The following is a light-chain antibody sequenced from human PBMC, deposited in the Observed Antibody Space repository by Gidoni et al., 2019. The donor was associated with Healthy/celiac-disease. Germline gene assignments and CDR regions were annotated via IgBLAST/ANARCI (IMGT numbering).Light chain of an antibody. V-gene: IGLV2-23*01. CDR3: CSYAGSSFYV. J-gene: IGLJ1*01. Sequence: QSALTQPASVSGSPGQSITISCTGTSSDVWSYNLVSLYQQHPGKAPKLMIYEGSKRPSGVSNRFSGSKSGNTASLTISGLQAEDEADYYCCSYAGSSFYVFGTGTKVTVL. CDR2: EGS. CDR1: SSDVWSYNL.